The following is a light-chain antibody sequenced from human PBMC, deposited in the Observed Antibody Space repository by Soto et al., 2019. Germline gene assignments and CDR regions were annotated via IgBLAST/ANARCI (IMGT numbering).Light chain of an antibody. V-gene: IGKV3-11*01. CDR3: QQRSDWPPRLT. CDR1: QTINNY. J-gene: IGKJ4*01. CDR2: DAS. Sequence: EIVLTQSPATLSLSPGETATLSCRASQTINNYLAWCQQKPGQAPRLLVYDASYRSIGIPARFSGSGSGTDFTLTISSLEPEDFAVYYCQQRSDWPPRLTFGGGTKVEIK.